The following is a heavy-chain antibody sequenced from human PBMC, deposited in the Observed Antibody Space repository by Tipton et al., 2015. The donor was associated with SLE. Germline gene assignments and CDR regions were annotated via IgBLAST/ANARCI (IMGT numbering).Heavy chain of an antibody. Sequence: QSGPEVKKPGASVKVSCKASGYTFTSYDINWVRQATGQGLEWMGWMNPNSGNTGYAQKFQGRVTMTRNTSISTAYMELSSLRSEDMAVYYCLWGTAAAGTCWRQGTLATVPT. V-gene: IGHV1-8*01. J-gene: IGHJ4*02. CDR1: GYTFTSYD. D-gene: IGHD6-13*01. CDR3: LWGTAAAGTC. CDR2: MNPNSGNT.